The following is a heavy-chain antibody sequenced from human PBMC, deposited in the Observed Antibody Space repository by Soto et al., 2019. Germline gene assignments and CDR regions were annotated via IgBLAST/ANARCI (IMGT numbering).Heavy chain of an antibody. Sequence: QVQLQESGPGLVKPSETLSLTCSGSGGSIRNYYWNWIRQPAGKGLEWIGRIYTSGNSDYNPSLKSRVTMSADTSKNQLSLRLSSVTAADSAVYYCARLWFGKPPGYLDYWGQGIRVTISS. V-gene: IGHV4-4*07. J-gene: IGHJ4*02. CDR3: ARLWFGKPPGYLDY. D-gene: IGHD3-10*01. CDR2: IYTSGNS. CDR1: GGSIRNYY.